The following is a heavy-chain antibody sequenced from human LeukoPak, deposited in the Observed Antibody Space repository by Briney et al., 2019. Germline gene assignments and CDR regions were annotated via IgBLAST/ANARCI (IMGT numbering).Heavy chain of an antibody. CDR3: ARVARQLTGY. Sequence: PGGSLRLSCAASGFTVSSNYMSWVRQAPGKGLEWVSVIYSGGSTYYADSVKGRFTISRDNSKNTLYLQMNSLRVEDTAIYYCARVARQLTGYWGQGTLVTVSS. CDR1: GFTVSSNY. V-gene: IGHV3-66*01. CDR2: IYSGGST. J-gene: IGHJ4*02. D-gene: IGHD3-9*01.